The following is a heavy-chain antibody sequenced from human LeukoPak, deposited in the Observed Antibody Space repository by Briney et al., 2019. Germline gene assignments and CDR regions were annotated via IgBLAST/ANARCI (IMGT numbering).Heavy chain of an antibody. D-gene: IGHD2-21*02. V-gene: IGHV3-21*01. CDR2: ISSSSSYI. J-gene: IGHJ4*02. CDR3: ARDRVVVTAVHYSDY. CDR1: GFTFSTHL. Sequence: GGSLRLSCAASGFTFSTHLMNWVRPAPGKGLEWVSSISSSSSYIYYADSVKGRFTISRDNAKNSLYLQMNSLRAEDTAVYYCARDRVVVTAVHYSDYWGQGSLVTVSS.